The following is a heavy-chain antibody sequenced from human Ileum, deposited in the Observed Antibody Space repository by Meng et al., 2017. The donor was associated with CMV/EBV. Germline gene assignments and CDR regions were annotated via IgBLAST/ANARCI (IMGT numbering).Heavy chain of an antibody. J-gene: IGHJ4*02. CDR3: ARGGGASKLDY. V-gene: IGHV1-2*02. CDR2: VNPNDGGT. Sequence: SCKAPANTFTGYYIHGVRQAPGQGLEWMGWVNPNDGGTNYAQKFQGRVTMTRDTSISTAYMELNSLTPDDTAVYYCARGGGASKLDYWGQGTLVTVSS. CDR1: ANTFTGYY. D-gene: IGHD1-26*01.